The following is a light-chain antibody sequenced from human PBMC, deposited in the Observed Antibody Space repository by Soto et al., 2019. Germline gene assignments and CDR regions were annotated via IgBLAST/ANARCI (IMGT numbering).Light chain of an antibody. CDR1: QSVGSSF. V-gene: IGKV3-20*01. CDR2: RTS. J-gene: IGKJ4*01. CDR3: QQYENSPLT. Sequence: EIVLTQSQDTLSLSPGERATLSCRASQSVGSSFLAWYQQKPGQAPRLLIYRTSTRATGIPDRFTGSGSGTDFTLTISRLEPEDFAVYYCQQYENSPLTFGGGTKVEIK.